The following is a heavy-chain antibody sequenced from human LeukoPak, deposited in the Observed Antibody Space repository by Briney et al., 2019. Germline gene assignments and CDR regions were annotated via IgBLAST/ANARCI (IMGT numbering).Heavy chain of an antibody. D-gene: IGHD3-10*01. CDR3: ARDGAGSDC. Sequence: GGSLRLSCEASGFTVSSNYMSWVRQAPGKGLEWVSIIYSGGSTYYADSVKGRFTLSRDNSKNTLYLQMNTLRPEDTAVYYCARDGAGSDCWGQGTPVTVSS. V-gene: IGHV3-66*01. CDR2: IYSGGST. J-gene: IGHJ4*02. CDR1: GFTVSSNY.